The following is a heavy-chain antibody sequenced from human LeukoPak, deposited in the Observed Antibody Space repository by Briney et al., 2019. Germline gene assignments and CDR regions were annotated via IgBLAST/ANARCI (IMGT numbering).Heavy chain of an antibody. J-gene: IGHJ4*02. V-gene: IGHV4-39*01. CDR1: GGSISSNNYY. CDR3: ARWPLTTVTTPVDY. D-gene: IGHD4-17*01. CDR2: IYYSGSP. Sequence: SETLSLTCTVSGGSISSNNYYWGWIRQPPRKGLEWIGSIYYSGSPYYNPSLKSRVTISVDTSKNQFSLKLSSVTAADTAVYYCARWPLTTVTTPVDYWGQGTLVTVSS.